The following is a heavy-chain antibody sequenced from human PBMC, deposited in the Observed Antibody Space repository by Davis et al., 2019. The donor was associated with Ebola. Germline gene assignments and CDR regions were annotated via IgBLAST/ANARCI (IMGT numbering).Heavy chain of an antibody. CDR2: ITGNGGST. CDR1: GFTFSTYA. J-gene: IGHJ4*02. V-gene: IGHV3-23*01. Sequence: GGSLRLSCTASGFTFSTYAMSWVRQAPGKGLEWVSAITGNGGSTFYADSVKGRFTISRDNSKNTLYLQMNSLRAEDTAVYYCAKGLVLTRDTYFDYWGQGTLVTVSS. D-gene: IGHD4/OR15-4a*01. CDR3: AKGLVLTRDTYFDY.